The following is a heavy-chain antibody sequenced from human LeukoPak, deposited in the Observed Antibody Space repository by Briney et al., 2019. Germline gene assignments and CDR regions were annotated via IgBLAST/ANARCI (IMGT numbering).Heavy chain of an antibody. J-gene: IGHJ4*02. CDR2: IIPICGTA. D-gene: IGHD3-22*01. V-gene: IGHV1-69*05. CDR1: VGTFSSYA. Sequence: SVKVSCKCSVGTFSSYAISWVRQPPGQGLEWMGSIIPICGTANYAQKFQGRVTITTDESRSTAYMELSSVRSEDTAVYYCARNYYYDSSGYSDYWGQGTLVTVSS. CDR3: ARNYYYDSSGYSDY.